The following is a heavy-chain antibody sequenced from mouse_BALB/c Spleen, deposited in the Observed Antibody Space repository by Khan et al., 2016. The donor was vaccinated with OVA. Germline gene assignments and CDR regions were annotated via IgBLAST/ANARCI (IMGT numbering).Heavy chain of an antibody. CDR2: ISSVGDYT. V-gene: IGHV5-6*01. CDR1: GFTFSSYS. D-gene: IGHD4-1*01. CDR3: ARHLTGSFVY. Sequence: EVELVESGGDLVKPGGSLKLSCAASGFTFSSYSMSWVRQTPDKRLEWVTTISSVGDYTYYPDSVKGRFTISRDNAKNTLYLQMSSLKSEDTAMYYCARHLTGSFVYWGQGTLGTVLA. J-gene: IGHJ3*01.